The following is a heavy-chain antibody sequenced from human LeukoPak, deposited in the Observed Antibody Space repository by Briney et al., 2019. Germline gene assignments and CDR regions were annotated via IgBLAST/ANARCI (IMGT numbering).Heavy chain of an antibody. CDR2: ISSSGTTI. Sequence: PGGSLRLSCAASGFTFSDYYMSWIRQAPGKGLEWVSYISSSGTTIYYADSVKGQFTISRDNAKNSLYLQMNSLRAEDTALYYCAKIINTSGSYNHDDAFDIWGQGTMVTVSS. D-gene: IGHD1-26*01. CDR1: GFTFSDYY. V-gene: IGHV3-11*01. CDR3: AKIINTSGSYNHDDAFDI. J-gene: IGHJ3*02.